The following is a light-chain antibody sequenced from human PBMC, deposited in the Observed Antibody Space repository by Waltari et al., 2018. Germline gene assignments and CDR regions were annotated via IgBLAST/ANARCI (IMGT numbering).Light chain of an antibody. CDR3: QQLNSYSLIT. CDR1: QNVNNN. J-gene: IGKJ5*01. V-gene: IGKV3-15*01. CDR2: DAS. Sequence: EKVMTQSPATLSVSPGERATLSCRASQNVNNNLAWYQRKPGQAPRLLIYDASTRATGIPARFSGGGSGTEFTLTISSLQPDDFATYYCQQLNSYSLITFGQGTRLEIK.